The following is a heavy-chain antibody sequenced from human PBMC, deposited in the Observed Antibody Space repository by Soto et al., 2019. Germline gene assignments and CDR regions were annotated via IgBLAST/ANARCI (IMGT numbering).Heavy chain of an antibody. CDR2: ISAYNGNT. Sequence: GASVKVSCKASGYTFTSYGISWARQAPGQGLEWMGWISAYNGNTNHAQKLQGRVTMTTDTSTSTAYMELRSLRSDDTAVYYCARRGAGVYGDFLAYWGQGTLVTVSS. CDR1: GYTFTSYG. CDR3: ARRGAGVYGDFLAY. V-gene: IGHV1-18*01. D-gene: IGHD4-17*01. J-gene: IGHJ4*02.